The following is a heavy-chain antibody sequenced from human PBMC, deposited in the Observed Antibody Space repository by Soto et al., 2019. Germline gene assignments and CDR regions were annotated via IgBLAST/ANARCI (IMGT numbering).Heavy chain of an antibody. Sequence: QVQLQQWGAGLLKPSETLSLTCAVYGGSFSGYYWSWIRQPPGKGLEWIGEINHSGSTNYNPSLKSRVTISVDTSKNQFSLKLSSVTAADTAVYYCARGARITLGYWGQGTLVTVSS. CDR1: GGSFSGYY. V-gene: IGHV4-34*01. D-gene: IGHD3-16*01. CDR3: ARGARITLGY. J-gene: IGHJ4*02. CDR2: INHSGST.